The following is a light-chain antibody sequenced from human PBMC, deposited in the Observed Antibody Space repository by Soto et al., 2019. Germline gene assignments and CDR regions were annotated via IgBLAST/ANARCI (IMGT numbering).Light chain of an antibody. CDR3: SSYAGSLTV. V-gene: IGLV2-8*01. CDR2: EVS. CDR1: SSDVGGYNY. J-gene: IGLJ3*02. Sequence: QSALTQPPSASGSPGQSVTISCTGTSSDVGGYNYVSWYQQHPGKVPKLMIYEVSKRPSGVPDRFSGSKSGNTASLTVSGLQAEDEADYYCSSYAGSLTVFGGGTKLTVL.